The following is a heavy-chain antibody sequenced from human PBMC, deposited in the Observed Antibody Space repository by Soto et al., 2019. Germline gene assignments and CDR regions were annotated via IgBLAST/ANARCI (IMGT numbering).Heavy chain of an antibody. CDR3: VSSTGNYRNFDY. Sequence: EVQLVESGGGLVQPGGSLRLSCAASGFTFSDHYMDWVRQAPGKGLEWVGRTRNKANSYTTEYAASVKGRFTISRDDSKNSLYLQMNSLKTEDTAVYYCVSSTGNYRNFDYWCQGTLVTVSS. D-gene: IGHD1-7*01. J-gene: IGHJ4*02. CDR1: GFTFSDHY. CDR2: TRNKANSYTT. V-gene: IGHV3-72*01.